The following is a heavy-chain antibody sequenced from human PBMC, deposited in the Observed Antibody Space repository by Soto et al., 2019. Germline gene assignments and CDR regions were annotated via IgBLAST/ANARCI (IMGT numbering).Heavy chain of an antibody. V-gene: IGHV3-53*01. D-gene: IGHD3-9*01. CDR1: GFTFSSFS. J-gene: IGHJ4*02. CDR3: ARTRTYDILPGPVLYYFDY. Sequence: GGSLRLSCAASGFTFSSFSLSWVRQAPGKGLEWVSVIYSGGSTYYADSVKGRFTISRDNSKNTLYLQMNSLRAEDTAVYYCARTRTYDILPGPVLYYFDYWGQGTLATVSS. CDR2: IYSGGST.